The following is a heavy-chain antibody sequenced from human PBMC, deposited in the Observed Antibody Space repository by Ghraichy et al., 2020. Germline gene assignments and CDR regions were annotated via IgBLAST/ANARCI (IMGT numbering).Heavy chain of an antibody. V-gene: IGHV5-51*01. CDR3: ARLPGGWHRAGEDWFDP. D-gene: IGHD6-19*01. Sequence: GESLNISCKGSGYSFTSYWIGWVRRMPGKGLEWVGIIYPGDSDTRYSPSFQGQVTISVDKSISTAYLQWSSLKASDTAMYYCARLPGGWHRAGEDWFDPWGQGTLFTVSS. CDR1: GYSFTSYW. J-gene: IGHJ5*02. CDR2: IYPGDSDT.